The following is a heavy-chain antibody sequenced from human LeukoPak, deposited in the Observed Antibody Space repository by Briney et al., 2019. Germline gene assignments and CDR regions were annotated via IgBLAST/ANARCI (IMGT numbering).Heavy chain of an antibody. J-gene: IGHJ4*02. D-gene: IGHD7-27*01. CDR3: ARDLGTPYFFDY. CDR2: INPNSGGT. V-gene: IGHV1-2*02. CDR1: GYTFTVYY. Sequence: ASVKVSCKASGYTFTVYYMLWVRQAPGQGLEWMGWINPNSGGTNYAQKFQGRVTMTRDTSISTAYMELSGLRSDDTAVYYCARDLGTPYFFDYWGQRTLVTVSS.